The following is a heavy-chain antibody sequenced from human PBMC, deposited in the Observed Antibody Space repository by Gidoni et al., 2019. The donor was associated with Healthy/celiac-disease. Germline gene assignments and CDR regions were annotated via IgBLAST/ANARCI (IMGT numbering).Heavy chain of an antibody. D-gene: IGHD3-16*01. CDR2: IIPIFGTA. J-gene: IGHJ5*02. CDR3: ARERGVRRLPGWFDP. Sequence: QVQLVQSGAEVKKTGSSVKVSCKASGGTFSSYAISWVRQAPGQGLGWMGGIIPIFGTARYAQKFQGRVTITADESTSTAYMELSSLRSEDTAVYYCARERGVRRLPGWFDPWGQGTLVTVSS. V-gene: IGHV1-69*01. CDR1: GGTFSSYA.